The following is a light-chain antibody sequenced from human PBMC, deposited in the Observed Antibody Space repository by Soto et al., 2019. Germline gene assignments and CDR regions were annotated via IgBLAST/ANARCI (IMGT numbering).Light chain of an antibody. V-gene: IGKV3-11*01. CDR2: DAS. CDR1: QSVRSY. CDR3: QQRSVWLT. Sequence: EIVLTQSPATLSLSPGERATLSCRASQSVRSYLAWYQQKPGQAPRLLIYDASNRATGIPARFSGSGSGTDFTLTISSLAPEDSAVYYCQQRSVWLTFGGGTKVEI. J-gene: IGKJ4*01.